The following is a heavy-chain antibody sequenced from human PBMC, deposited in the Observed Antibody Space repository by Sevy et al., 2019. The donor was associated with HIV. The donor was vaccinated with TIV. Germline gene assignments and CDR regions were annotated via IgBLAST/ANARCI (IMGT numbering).Heavy chain of an antibody. CDR2: IYYSGST. CDR1: GGSISSYY. J-gene: IGHJ2*01. D-gene: IGHD3-22*01. CDR3: ARVEPPDSSGYYDWYFDL. V-gene: IGHV4-59*01. Sequence: SETLSLTCTVSGGSISSYYWSWIRQPPGKGLEWIGYIYYSGSTNYNPTLKSRVTISVDTSKNQFSLKLSSVTAADTAVYYCARVEPPDSSGYYDWYFDLWGRVTLVTVSS.